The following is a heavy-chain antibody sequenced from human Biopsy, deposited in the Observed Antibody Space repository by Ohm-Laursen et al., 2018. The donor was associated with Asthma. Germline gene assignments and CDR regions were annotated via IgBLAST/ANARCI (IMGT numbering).Heavy chain of an antibody. CDR2: ISYDGTNT. D-gene: IGHD6-19*01. J-gene: IGHJ4*02. CDR1: GFMFSDYV. Sequence: SLRLSCSASGFMFSDYVFHWVRQAPGKGLEWVAIISYDGTNTYYADSVKGRFTISRDNSKNTLSLQMNSLTAGDTAVYYCAREGVAGTHIEDWGQGTLVTVSS. V-gene: IGHV3-30-3*01. CDR3: AREGVAGTHIED.